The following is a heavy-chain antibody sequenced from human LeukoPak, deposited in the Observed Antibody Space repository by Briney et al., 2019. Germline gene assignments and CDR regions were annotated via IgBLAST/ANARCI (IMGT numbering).Heavy chain of an antibody. CDR3: AMDVVLAAATVPFDY. D-gene: IGHD2-2*01. Sequence: PGGSLRLSCAASGLTLSVYAMSWVRQAPGKGQEWVSGISGSRGNTYYAESVKGRFTISRDNSKNTLYLQMNSLRAEDAAVYYCAMDVVLAAATVPFDYWGQGTLVTVSS. J-gene: IGHJ4*02. CDR1: GLTLSVYA. CDR2: ISGSRGNT. V-gene: IGHV3-23*01.